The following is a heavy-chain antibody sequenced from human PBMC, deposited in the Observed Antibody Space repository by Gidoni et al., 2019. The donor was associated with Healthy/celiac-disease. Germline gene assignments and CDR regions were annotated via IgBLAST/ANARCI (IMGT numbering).Heavy chain of an antibody. V-gene: IGHV1-46*01. J-gene: IGHJ5*02. Sequence: QVQLVQSGAEVKKPGASVKVSCKASGYTFTSYYMHWVRQAPGQGLGWMGIINPSGGSTSYAKKCQGRVTMTRDTSTSTVYMELSSLRSEDTAVYYCARVRRSNYALNVNWFDPWGQGTLVTVSS. D-gene: IGHD4-4*01. CDR3: ARVRRSNYALNVNWFDP. CDR2: INPSGGST. CDR1: GYTFTSYY.